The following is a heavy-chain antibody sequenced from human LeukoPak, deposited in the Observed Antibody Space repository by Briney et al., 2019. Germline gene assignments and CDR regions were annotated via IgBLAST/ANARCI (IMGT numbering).Heavy chain of an antibody. J-gene: IGHJ4*02. Sequence: SGGSLRLSCAASGFTFSSFNMHWVRQAPGEGLVWVSRLKSDGSTAMYADSVQGRFTISRDNARNTVHLLMSSLTVEDTGVYYCARGIYGDPAAFDSWGQGALVTVSS. D-gene: IGHD4-17*01. CDR2: LKSDGSTA. V-gene: IGHV3-74*03. CDR1: GFTFSSFN. CDR3: ARGIYGDPAAFDS.